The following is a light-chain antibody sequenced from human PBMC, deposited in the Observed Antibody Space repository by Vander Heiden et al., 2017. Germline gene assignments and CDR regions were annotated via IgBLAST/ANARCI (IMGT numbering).Light chain of an antibody. J-gene: IGLJ2*01. CDR2: DVS. CDR1: SSDVGGYNY. Sequence: QSALTQPASVSGSPGQSITISCTGTSSDVGGYNYVSWYQQHPGKAPKLMMVDVSNRPSGVSNRFSGSKSGNTASLTISGLQAEDEADYYCSSYTSRSTRVVVGGGTKLTGL. CDR3: SSYTSRSTRVV. V-gene: IGLV2-14*01.